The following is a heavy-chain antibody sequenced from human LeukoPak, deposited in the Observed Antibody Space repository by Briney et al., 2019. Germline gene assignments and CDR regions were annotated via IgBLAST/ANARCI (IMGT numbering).Heavy chain of an antibody. CDR1: GGSISSGGYS. Sequence: PSQTLSLTCAVSGGSISSGGYSWSWIRQPPGKGLEWIGYIYHSGSTYYNPSLKSRVTISVDRSKNQFSLKLSSVTAADTAVYYCARWEYASSWFDPWGQGTLVTVSS. V-gene: IGHV4-30-2*01. CDR2: IYHSGST. J-gene: IGHJ5*02. D-gene: IGHD6-6*01. CDR3: ARWEYASSWFDP.